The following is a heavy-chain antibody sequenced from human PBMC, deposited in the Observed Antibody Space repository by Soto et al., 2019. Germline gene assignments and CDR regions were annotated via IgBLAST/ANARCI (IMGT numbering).Heavy chain of an antibody. V-gene: IGHV3-9*01. CDR3: AKDIAHRVATMRYFDY. Sequence: GGSLRLSCAASGFTFADYAMHWVRQAPGKGLEWVSGISWNSGSIGYADSVKGRFTISRDNAKYSLYLQMNSLSSDDTALYYCAKDIAHRVATMRYFDYWGQGT. J-gene: IGHJ4*02. CDR2: ISWNSGSI. D-gene: IGHD5-12*01. CDR1: GFTFADYA.